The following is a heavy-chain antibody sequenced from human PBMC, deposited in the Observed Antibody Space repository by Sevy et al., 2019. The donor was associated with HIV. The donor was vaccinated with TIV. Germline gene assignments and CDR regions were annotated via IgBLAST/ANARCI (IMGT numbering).Heavy chain of an antibody. J-gene: IGHJ4*02. CDR3: ARAIGTQVAGLYCFDY. D-gene: IGHD6-19*01. V-gene: IGHV4-38-2*01. Sequence: SETLSLTCAVSGYSISSDYYWGWIRQPPGKGLGWIGSIYHSGDSYYNPSLKTRVTISVNTSKNQFSLKLSSVTAADTAVYYCARAIGTQVAGLYCFDYWGQGTLVTVSS. CDR1: GYSISSDYY. CDR2: IYHSGDS.